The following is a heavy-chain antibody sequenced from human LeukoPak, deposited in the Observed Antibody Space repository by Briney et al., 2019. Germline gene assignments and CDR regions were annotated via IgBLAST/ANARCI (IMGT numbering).Heavy chain of an antibody. V-gene: IGHV4-59*08. Sequence: SETLSLTCTVSGGSISSYYWSWIRQPPGKGLEWIGYIYYSGSTNYNPSLKSRVTISVDTSKNQFSLKLSSVTAADTAVYYCARRGAYPHDAFDIWGQGTMVAVSS. CDR3: ARRGAYPHDAFDI. J-gene: IGHJ3*02. CDR2: IYYSGST. CDR1: GGSISSYY.